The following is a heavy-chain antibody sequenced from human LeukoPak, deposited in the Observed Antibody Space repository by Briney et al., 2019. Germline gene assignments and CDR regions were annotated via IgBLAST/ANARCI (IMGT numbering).Heavy chain of an antibody. Sequence: PSETLSLTCTVSGGSVSSGFSYWSWIRQPPGEGLEWIAYISDSGGSDYNPSLRGRVTISLDTSKNQFSLRLTSVTASDTAVYYCARVPAARTGPGHWGQGTLVTISS. V-gene: IGHV4-61*01. J-gene: IGHJ4*01. CDR3: ARVPAARTGPGH. D-gene: IGHD6-13*01. CDR1: GGSVSSGFSY. CDR2: ISDSGGS.